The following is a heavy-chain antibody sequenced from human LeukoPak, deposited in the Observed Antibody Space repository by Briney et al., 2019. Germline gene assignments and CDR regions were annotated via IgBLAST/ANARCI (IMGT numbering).Heavy chain of an antibody. CDR2: IKQDGSEK. J-gene: IGHJ4*02. V-gene: IGHV3-7*01. Sequence: PGGSLRLSCAASGFTFSRYWMSWVRQAPGKGLEWVANIKQDGSEKYYVDSVKGRFTISRDNAKNSLYLQMNSLRAEDTAVYYCARDGLYYYDSSDDAFGYWGQGTLVTVSS. D-gene: IGHD3-22*01. CDR3: ARDGLYYYDSSDDAFGY. CDR1: GFTFSRYW.